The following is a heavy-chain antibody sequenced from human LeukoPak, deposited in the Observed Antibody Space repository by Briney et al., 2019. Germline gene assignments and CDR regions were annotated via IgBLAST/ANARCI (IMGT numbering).Heavy chain of an antibody. CDR1: GGSISSYY. CDR2: IYYIGST. Sequence: SETLSLTCTVSGGSISSYYGSWIRQPPGKGLEWIGYIYYIGSTNYNPSLKSRVTISVDTSKHQFSLKLSSVTAADTAVYYCASGEQWELLLVYWGQGTLVTVSS. D-gene: IGHD1-26*01. CDR3: ASGEQWELLLVY. V-gene: IGHV4-59*01. J-gene: IGHJ4*02.